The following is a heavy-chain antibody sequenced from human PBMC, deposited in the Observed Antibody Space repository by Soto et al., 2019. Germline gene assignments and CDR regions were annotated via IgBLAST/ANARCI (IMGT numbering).Heavy chain of an antibody. CDR2: IYYSGST. CDR1: GGSISSYY. CDR3: ARDHYYDYGNWFDP. V-gene: IGHV4-59*01. D-gene: IGHD3-16*01. J-gene: IGHJ5*02. Sequence: SETLSLTCTVSGGSISSYYWSWIRQPPGKGLEWIGYIYYSGSTNYNPSLKSRVTISVDTSKNQFSLKLSSVTAADTAVYYCARDHYYDYGNWFDPWGQGTLVTVSS.